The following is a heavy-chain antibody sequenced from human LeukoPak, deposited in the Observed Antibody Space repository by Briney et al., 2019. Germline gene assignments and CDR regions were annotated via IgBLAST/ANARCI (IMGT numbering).Heavy chain of an antibody. Sequence: SVKVSCKASGGTFSSYTISCVRQAPGQGLEWMGRIIPILGIANYAQKFQGRVTITADKSTSTAYMELSSLRSEDTAVYYCARDEGSYHGDYFDYWGQGTLVTVSS. CDR1: GGTFSSYT. J-gene: IGHJ4*02. D-gene: IGHD1-26*01. CDR2: IIPILGIA. CDR3: ARDEGSYHGDYFDY. V-gene: IGHV1-69*04.